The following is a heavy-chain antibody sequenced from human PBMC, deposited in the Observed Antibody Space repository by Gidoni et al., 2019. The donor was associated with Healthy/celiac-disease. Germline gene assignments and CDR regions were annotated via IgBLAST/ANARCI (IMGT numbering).Heavy chain of an antibody. V-gene: IGHV3-73*01. CDR1: GFTFSGSA. J-gene: IGHJ4*02. CDR3: TSHVTYGVYSYVYDY. CDR2: IRSKANSCAT. Sequence: EVQLVESGGGLVQPGGYLTLSCAASGFTFSGSAMHWVRQASGKGLEWVGRIRSKANSCATAYAASVKGRFTISRDDSKNTAYLQMNSLKTEDTAVYYCTSHVTYGVYSYVYDYWGQGTLVTVSS. D-gene: IGHD5-18*01.